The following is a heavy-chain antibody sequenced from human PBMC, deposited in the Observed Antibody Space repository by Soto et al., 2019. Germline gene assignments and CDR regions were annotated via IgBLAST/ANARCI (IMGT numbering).Heavy chain of an antibody. CDR2: ISANNGNT. J-gene: IGHJ4*02. CDR1: GYTFTSYG. CDR3: ARDGYFDH. Sequence: QVQLVQSGAEVKKPGDSVRVSCKASGYTFTSYGIGWVRQAPGQGLEWMGWISANNGNTKYAQKVQGRVTMTTDASKSKAYMEVRSQGSDYAAVYYCARDGYFDHWGQGTLVTVSS. V-gene: IGHV1-18*01.